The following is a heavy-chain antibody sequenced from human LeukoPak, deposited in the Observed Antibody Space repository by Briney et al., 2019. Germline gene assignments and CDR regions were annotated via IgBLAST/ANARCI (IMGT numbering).Heavy chain of an antibody. CDR3: AREGATTVPPGY. D-gene: IGHD1-26*01. V-gene: IGHV3-30-3*01. CDR1: GFIFSRYV. CDR2: ISYDENNK. J-gene: IGHJ4*02. Sequence: GGSLRLSCAASGFIFSRYVMHWVRQAPGKGLEWVAAISYDENNKYYADSVKGRFTISRDNSKNTLHLQMNSLRAEDTAVYYCAREGATTVPPGYWGQGTLVTVSS.